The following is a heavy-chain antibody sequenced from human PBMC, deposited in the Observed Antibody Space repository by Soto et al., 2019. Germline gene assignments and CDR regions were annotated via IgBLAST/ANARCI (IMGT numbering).Heavy chain of an antibody. CDR1: GTSISSTYW. J-gene: IGHJ5*02. D-gene: IGHD3-10*01. Sequence: SETLSLTCAVSGTSISSTYWWTWVRQPPGKGLEWIGEIHHSGSTKYNPSLKSRVTISVDKTNNQFSMELRSLTAADTAVYYFARHTWVRKIKDLCWFDPSGHGTLVTVSS. CDR3: ARHTWVRKIKDLCWFDP. CDR2: IHHSGST. V-gene: IGHV4-4*02.